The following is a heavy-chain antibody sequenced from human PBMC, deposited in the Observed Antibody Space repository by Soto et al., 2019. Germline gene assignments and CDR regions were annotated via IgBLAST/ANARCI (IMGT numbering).Heavy chain of an antibody. J-gene: IGHJ6*02. D-gene: IGHD3-3*01. CDR1: GFTFSTYA. V-gene: IGHV3-43D*04. CDR2: ISWDGGSK. CDR3: AKDIGMKRITIFGVVITSYGMDV. Sequence: PGGSLRLSCAASGFTFSTYAMNWVRQAPGKGLEWVSLISWDGGSKYYADSVKGRFTISRDNSKNSLYLQMNSLRAEDTALYYCAKDIGMKRITIFGVVITSYGMDVWGQGTTVTVSS.